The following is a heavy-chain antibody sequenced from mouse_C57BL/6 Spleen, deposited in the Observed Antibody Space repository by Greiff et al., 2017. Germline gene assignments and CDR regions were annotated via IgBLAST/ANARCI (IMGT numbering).Heavy chain of an antibody. CDR1: GYTFTSYW. V-gene: IGHV1-53*01. D-gene: IGHD1-1*01. J-gene: IGHJ2*01. Sequence: VQLQQPGTELVKPGASVKLSCKASGYTFTSYWMHWVKQRPGQGLEWIGNINPSNGGTNYNEKFKSKATLTVDKSSSTAYMQLSSLTSEDSAVYYCARSYYYGSSSLYYFDYWGQGTTLTVSS. CDR2: INPSNGGT. CDR3: ARSYYYGSSSLYYFDY.